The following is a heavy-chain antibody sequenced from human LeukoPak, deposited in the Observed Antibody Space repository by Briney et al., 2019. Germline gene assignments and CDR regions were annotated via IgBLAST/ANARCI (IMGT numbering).Heavy chain of an antibody. CDR1: GYTFTSYA. V-gene: IGHV1-46*01. D-gene: IGHD6-6*01. Sequence: ASVKVSCKASGYTFTSYAMNWVRQAPGQGLEWMGIINPSGGSTSYAQKFQGRVTMTRDTSTSTVYMELSSLRSEDTAVYYCASTIAARGVPELLFDYWGQGTLVTVSS. CDR3: ASTIAARGVPELLFDY. J-gene: IGHJ4*02. CDR2: INPSGGST.